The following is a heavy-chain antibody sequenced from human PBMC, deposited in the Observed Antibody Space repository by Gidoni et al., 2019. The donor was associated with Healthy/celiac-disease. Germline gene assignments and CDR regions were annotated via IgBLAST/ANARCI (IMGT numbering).Heavy chain of an antibody. J-gene: IGHJ4*02. CDR3: ARDAAAGLSDY. Sequence: QVQLVQSGAEGKKPGSSVNASCMASGYTFTGYYMHWVRQAPGQGLEWMGWINPNSGGTNYAQKFQCRVTMTRDTSISTAYMELSRLRSDDTAVYYCARDAAAGLSDYWGQGTLVTVSS. V-gene: IGHV1-2*02. D-gene: IGHD6-13*01. CDR2: INPNSGGT. CDR1: GYTFTGYY.